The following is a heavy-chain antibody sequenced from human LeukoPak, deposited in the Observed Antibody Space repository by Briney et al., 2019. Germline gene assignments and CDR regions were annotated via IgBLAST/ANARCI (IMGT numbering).Heavy chain of an antibody. CDR2: ISTSGSS. D-gene: IGHD3-9*01. V-gene: IGHV4-4*07. Sequence: SETLSLTCSVSGTSIRSYFWSWIRRPAGKTLEWIGRISTSGSSKYNPSLKSRVTMSVDTSKNQFSLKLSSVTAADTAVYYCARDRIDWPGFDPWGQGTLVTVSS. CDR3: ARDRIDWPGFDP. J-gene: IGHJ5*02. CDR1: GTSIRSYF.